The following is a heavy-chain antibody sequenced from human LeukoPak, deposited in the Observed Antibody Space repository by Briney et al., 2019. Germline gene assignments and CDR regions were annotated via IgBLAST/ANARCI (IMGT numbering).Heavy chain of an antibody. D-gene: IGHD6-25*01. CDR1: GDSITSGGYS. J-gene: IGHJ5*02. CDR3: ARVVAAAGNNWFDP. CDR2: IHDSGST. V-gene: IGHV4-30-4*07. Sequence: SETMSLTCAVSGDSITSGGYSWSWIRQTPGKGLEWIAYIHDSGSTYNNPSLKSRLSISIDTSKNQFSLKLNSVTAADTAVYYCARVVAAAGNNWFDPWGQGTLVTVSS.